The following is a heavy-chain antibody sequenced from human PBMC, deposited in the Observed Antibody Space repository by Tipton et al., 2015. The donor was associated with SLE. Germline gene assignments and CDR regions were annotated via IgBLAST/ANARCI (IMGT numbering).Heavy chain of an antibody. CDR1: GGSISSYY. CDR2: IYTSGST. V-gene: IGHV4-4*07. CDR3: ARGRSRGSSSWNY. J-gene: IGHJ4*02. D-gene: IGHD6-13*01. Sequence: LRLSCTVSGGSISSYYWSWIRQPAGKGLEWIGRIYTSGSTNYNPSLKSRVTISVDTSKNQFSLKLSSVTAADTAVYYCARGRSRGSSSWNYWGQGTLVTVSS.